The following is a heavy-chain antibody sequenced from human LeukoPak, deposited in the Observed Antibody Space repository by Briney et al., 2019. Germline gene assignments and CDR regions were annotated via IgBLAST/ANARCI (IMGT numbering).Heavy chain of an antibody. Sequence: GGSLRLSCSASGFTFSTYFMHWVRQAPGKGLEYVSAISSNGGSTYYADSVKGRFTISRDNSKDTLYLQMNSLRAEDTAVYYCAKDEIGAVAGLLDYWGQGILVTVSS. CDR2: ISSNGGST. CDR1: GFTFSTYF. CDR3: AKDEIGAVAGLLDY. J-gene: IGHJ4*02. V-gene: IGHV3-64*04. D-gene: IGHD6-19*01.